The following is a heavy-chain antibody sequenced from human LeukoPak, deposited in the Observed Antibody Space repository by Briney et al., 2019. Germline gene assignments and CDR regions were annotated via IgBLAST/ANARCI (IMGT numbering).Heavy chain of an antibody. V-gene: IGHV3-23*01. D-gene: IGHD2-21*02. CDR1: TFTFSSYA. CDR2: ISAGADST. CDR3: ARRRVTYYFDY. J-gene: IGHJ4*02. Sequence: GGSLRLSCAASTFTFSSYAMSWVRQAPGKGLEWVSAISAGADSTYYADSVQGRFTISRDNDKNSVFLEMNSLRVEDTALYFCARRRVTYYFDYWGQGSLVTVSS.